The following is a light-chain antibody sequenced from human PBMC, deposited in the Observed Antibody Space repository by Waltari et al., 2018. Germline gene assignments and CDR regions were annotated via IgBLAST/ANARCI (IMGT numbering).Light chain of an antibody. CDR2: LNSDGRH. V-gene: IGLV4-69*01. CDR3: QSWDPYIVV. CDR1: SEHSLQH. Sequence: QHVLTQSPSAFASLGATAKTPCIMSSEHSLQHIAWHPQHRQRGPRFLMRLNSDGRHTKGDGIPDRFSGSSSGAERYLIISSLQYEDEADYYCQSWDPYIVVFGGGTKLTVL. J-gene: IGLJ2*01.